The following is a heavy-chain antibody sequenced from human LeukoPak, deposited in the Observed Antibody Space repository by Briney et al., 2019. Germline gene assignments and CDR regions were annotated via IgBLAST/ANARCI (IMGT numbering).Heavy chain of an antibody. CDR3: ARGEYGSGSYHIDY. V-gene: IGHV3-48*04. CDR2: ISGSGDTT. Sequence: GGSLRLSCAASGFTFSTYGMKWVRQAPGKGLEWVSAISGSGDTTYYADSVKGRFTISRDNAKNSLYLQMNSLRAEDTAVYYCARGEYGSGSYHIDYWGQGTLVTVSS. D-gene: IGHD3-10*01. CDR1: GFTFSTYG. J-gene: IGHJ4*02.